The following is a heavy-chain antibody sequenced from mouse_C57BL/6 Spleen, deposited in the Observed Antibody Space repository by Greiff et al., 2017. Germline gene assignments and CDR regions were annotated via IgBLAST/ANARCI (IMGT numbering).Heavy chain of an antibody. CDR2: IDPANGNT. Sequence: EVQLQQSVAELVRPGASVKLSCTASGFNIKNTYMHWVKQRPEQGLEWIGRIDPANGNTKYAPKFQGKATITADTSSNTAYLQLSSLTSEDTAIYYCARYFLITTVVATRVFDYWGQGTTLTVSS. V-gene: IGHV14-3*01. CDR3: ARYFLITTVVATRVFDY. J-gene: IGHJ2*01. CDR1: GFNIKNTY. D-gene: IGHD1-1*01.